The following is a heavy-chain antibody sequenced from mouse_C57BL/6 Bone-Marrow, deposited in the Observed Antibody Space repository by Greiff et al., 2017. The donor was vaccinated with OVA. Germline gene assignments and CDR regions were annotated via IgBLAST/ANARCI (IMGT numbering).Heavy chain of an antibody. CDR2: ISSGSSTI. J-gene: IGHJ1*03. V-gene: IGHV5-17*01. D-gene: IGHD1-1*01. Sequence: DVMLVESGGGLVKPGGSLKLSCAASGFTFSDYGMHWVRQAPEKGLEWVAYISSGSSTIYYADTVKGRFTISRDNAKNTLFLQMTSLRSEDTAMYYCARTHYGSPWYFDVWGTGTTVTVSS. CDR3: ARTHYGSPWYFDV. CDR1: GFTFSDYG.